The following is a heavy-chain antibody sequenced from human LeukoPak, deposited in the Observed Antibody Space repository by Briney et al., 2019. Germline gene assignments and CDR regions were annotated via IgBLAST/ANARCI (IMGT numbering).Heavy chain of an antibody. CDR2: ISNSGSTI. CDR1: GFTFSDYY. V-gene: IGHV3-11*01. D-gene: IGHD3-22*01. Sequence: GGSLRLSCAASGFTFSDYYMSWIRQAPGKGLEWVSYISNSGSTIYYADSVKGRFTISRDNAKNSLYLQMNSLRAEDTAVYYCAKDLYDSSGYYDYWGQGTLVTVSS. J-gene: IGHJ4*02. CDR3: AKDLYDSSGYYDY.